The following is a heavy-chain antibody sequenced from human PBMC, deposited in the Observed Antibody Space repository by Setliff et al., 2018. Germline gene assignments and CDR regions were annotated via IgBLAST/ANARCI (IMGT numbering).Heavy chain of an antibody. J-gene: IGHJ5*02. CDR1: GFTFSSYS. CDR3: TRRGSTSTNWFDP. CDR2: IKSKAYGGTT. V-gene: IGHV3-49*04. D-gene: IGHD2-2*01. Sequence: GGSLRLSCAASGFTFSSYSMNWVRQAPGKGLEWVGFIKSKAYGGTTEYAASVKGRFTISRDDSKSIAYLQMNSLKTEDTAVYYCTRRGSTSTNWFDPWGQGTLVTVSS.